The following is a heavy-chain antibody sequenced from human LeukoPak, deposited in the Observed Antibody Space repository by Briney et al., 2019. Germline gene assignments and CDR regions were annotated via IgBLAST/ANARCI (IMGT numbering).Heavy chain of an antibody. CDR3: GSDGQDIVVVVAATPCGWFDP. V-gene: IGHV3-74*01. CDR2: INSDGGST. J-gene: IGHJ5*02. CDR1: GFTFSSYW. Sequence: GGSLRLSCAASGFTFSSYWMHWVRQAPGKRLVWVSRINSDGGSTSYADSGKGRFTISRDNAKNTLYLKMNSLRAEDTAVYYCGSDGQDIVVVVAATPCGWFDPWGQGTLVTVSS. D-gene: IGHD2-15*01.